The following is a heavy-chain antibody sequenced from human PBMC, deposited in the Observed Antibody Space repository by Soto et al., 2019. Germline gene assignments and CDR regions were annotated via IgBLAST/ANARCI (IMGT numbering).Heavy chain of an antibody. CDR1: GASISSSSYY. J-gene: IGHJ4*02. V-gene: IGHV4-39*01. D-gene: IGHD2-15*01. CDR2: IYYSGST. Sequence: SETLSLTCSVCGASISSSSYYWGWIRQPPGKGLEWIGSIYYSGSTSYNPSLKSRVTISVDTSKNQFSLKLSSVTAADTAVYYCATYSLDRHCSGATCYSYYDYWGQGTLVTVSS. CDR3: ATYSLDRHCSGATCYSYYDY.